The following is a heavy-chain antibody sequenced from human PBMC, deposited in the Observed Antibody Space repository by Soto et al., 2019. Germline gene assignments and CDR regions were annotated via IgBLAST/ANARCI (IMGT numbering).Heavy chain of an antibody. Sequence: QVQLQESGPGLVKPSGTLSLTCVVSGDSISSAHWWSWVRQPPGKGLEWIGAIYHSGSTNYNPSLTTRVTMSVDKSKNQFSLKVLSVTAADTAVYSCAAHRGSTYGPLDYWGQGLLVTVSS. CDR3: AAHRGSTYGPLDY. D-gene: IGHD3-10*01. V-gene: IGHV4-4*02. CDR1: GDSISSAHW. CDR2: IYHSGST. J-gene: IGHJ4*02.